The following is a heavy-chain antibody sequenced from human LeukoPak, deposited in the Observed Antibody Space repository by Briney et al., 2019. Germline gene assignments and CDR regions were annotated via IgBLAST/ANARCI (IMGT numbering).Heavy chain of an antibody. CDR1: GFTFSSYS. CDR3: ARGGLYCSSTSWYDLRTIDY. V-gene: IGHV3-21*01. Sequence: GGSLRLSCTASGFTFSSYSMNWVRQPPGKGLEWVSSISSSSSYIYYPASVKGRFTISRDTTKNSLYLQMNSLRDEDTAVYYCARGGLYCSSTSWYDLRTIDYWRQGTLITVSS. D-gene: IGHD2-2*01. CDR2: ISSSSSYI. J-gene: IGHJ4*02.